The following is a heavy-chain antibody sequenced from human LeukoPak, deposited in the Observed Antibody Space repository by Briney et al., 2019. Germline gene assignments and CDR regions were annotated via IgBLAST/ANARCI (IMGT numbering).Heavy chain of an antibody. V-gene: IGHV1-69*13. CDR3: ARVHYDSSGSGKYYYGMDV. D-gene: IGHD3-22*01. CDR1: GGTFSSYA. CDR2: IIPILGTA. J-gene: IGHJ6*02. Sequence: ASVKVSCKASGGTFSSYAISWVRQAPGQGLEWMGGIIPILGTANYAQKFQGRVTITADESTSTAYMELSSLRSEDTAVYYCARVHYDSSGSGKYYYGMDVWGQGTTVTVSS.